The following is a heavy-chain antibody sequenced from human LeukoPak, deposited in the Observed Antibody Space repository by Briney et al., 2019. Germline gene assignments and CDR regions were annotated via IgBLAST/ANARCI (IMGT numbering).Heavy chain of an antibody. CDR3: ARDPGAGDTNWFDP. Sequence: PSETLSLTCAVYGGSFSGYYWSWIRQPPGKGLEWIGEINHSGSTNYNPSLKSRVTISVDTSKNQFSLKLSSVTAADTAVYYCARDPGAGDTNWFDPWGQGTLVTVSS. V-gene: IGHV4-34*01. CDR1: GGSFSGYY. D-gene: IGHD7-27*01. CDR2: INHSGST. J-gene: IGHJ5*02.